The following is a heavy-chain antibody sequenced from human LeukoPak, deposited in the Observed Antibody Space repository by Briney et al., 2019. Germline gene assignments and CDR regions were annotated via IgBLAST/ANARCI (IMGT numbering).Heavy chain of an antibody. CDR3: ASDSASSRWFR. J-gene: IGHJ4*02. V-gene: IGHV4-31*03. CDR2: IHYGGSA. CDR1: GVAISSSLY. D-gene: IGHD4-23*01. Sequence: SGTLSLTCSVSGVAISSSLYWSWIRQVPGKGLEWIGYIHYGGSASYNPSLKSRIVISVDTSKNQFSLELRSVTAADTAVYYCASDSASSRWFRWGQGTLVTVSS.